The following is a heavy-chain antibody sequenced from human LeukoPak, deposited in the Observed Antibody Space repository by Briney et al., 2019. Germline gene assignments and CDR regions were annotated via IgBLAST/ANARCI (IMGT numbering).Heavy chain of an antibody. D-gene: IGHD5-24*01. CDR3: ARVKVEWLQLVSPRENAFDI. CDR1: GGSISSYY. J-gene: IGHJ3*02. CDR2: IYYSGST. Sequence: PSETLSLTCTVSGGSISSYYWSWIRQPSGKGLEWIGYIYYSGSTNYNPSLKSRVTISVATSKNQFSLKLSSVTAADTAVYYCARVKVEWLQLVSPRENAFDIWGLGTMVTVSS. V-gene: IGHV4-59*01.